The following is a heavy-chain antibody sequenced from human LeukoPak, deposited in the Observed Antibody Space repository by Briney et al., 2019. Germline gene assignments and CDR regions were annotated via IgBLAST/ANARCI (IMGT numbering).Heavy chain of an antibody. D-gene: IGHD5-18*01. CDR2: INHSGST. V-gene: IGHV4-34*01. CDR1: GGSFSGYY. Sequence: SETLSLTCAVYGGSFSGYYWSWIRQPPGKGLEWIGEINHSGSTNYNPSLKSRVTISVDTSKNQFSLKLSSVTAADTAVYYCARVRGYSYGAPLNWFDPWGQGTLVTVSS. J-gene: IGHJ5*02. CDR3: ARVRGYSYGAPLNWFDP.